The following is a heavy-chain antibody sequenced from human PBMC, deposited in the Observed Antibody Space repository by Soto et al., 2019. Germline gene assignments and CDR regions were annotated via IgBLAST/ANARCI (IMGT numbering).Heavy chain of an antibody. Sequence: QVQLVQSGAEVKKPGASVKVSCKASGYTFTSYDINWVRQATGQGLEWMGWMNPNSGNTGYAQKFQGRVTTTRNTSISTAYMELSSLRSEDTAVYYCAREYYYDSSGYRYYYGMDVWGQGTTVTVSS. CDR2: MNPNSGNT. V-gene: IGHV1-8*01. CDR1: GYTFTSYD. J-gene: IGHJ6*02. D-gene: IGHD3-22*01. CDR3: AREYYYDSSGYRYYYGMDV.